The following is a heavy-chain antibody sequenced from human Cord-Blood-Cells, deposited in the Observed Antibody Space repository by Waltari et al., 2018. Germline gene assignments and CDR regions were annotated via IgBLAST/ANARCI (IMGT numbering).Heavy chain of an antibody. Sequence: QLQLQESGPGLVKPSETLSLTCTVSGGSISSSSYYWGWIRQPPGKGLEWIVRIYYSGTTDYYPSLRSRVTISICTSKIQFSLKLSSVTAAVTALYYCAILSRIVGAGYYFDYWCQGTLVTVSS. CDR2: IYYSGTT. J-gene: IGHJ4*02. CDR3: AILSRIVGAGYYFDY. D-gene: IGHD1-26*01. CDR1: GGSISSSSYY. V-gene: IGHV4-39*01.